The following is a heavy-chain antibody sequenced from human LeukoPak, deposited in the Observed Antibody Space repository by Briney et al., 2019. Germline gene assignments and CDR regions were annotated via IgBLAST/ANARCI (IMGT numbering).Heavy chain of an antibody. J-gene: IGHJ4*02. Sequence: AASVKVSCKASGYTFSSYGINWVRQAPGQGLEWMGWSSPYNGNTNYAQKLQGRVTMTTDTSTNTDYMELRSLRSDDTAVYYCARGGYYDSASFPDYWGQGTLVTVSS. V-gene: IGHV1-18*01. CDR2: SSPYNGNT. D-gene: IGHD3-10*01. CDR3: ARGGYYDSASFPDY. CDR1: GYTFSSYG.